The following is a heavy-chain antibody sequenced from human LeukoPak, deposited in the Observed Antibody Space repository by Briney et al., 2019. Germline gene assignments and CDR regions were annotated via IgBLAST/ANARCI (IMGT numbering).Heavy chain of an antibody. D-gene: IGHD6-13*01. CDR1: GGSISSYY. Sequence: PSETLSLTCTVSGGSISSYYWSWIRQPVGKGLEWVGRIYTSGSTNYNPSLKSRVTMSVDTSKNQFSLKLSSVTAADTAVYYCARDQTSSSWSGAFDIWGQGTMVTVSS. V-gene: IGHV4-4*07. J-gene: IGHJ3*02. CDR2: IYTSGST. CDR3: ARDQTSSSWSGAFDI.